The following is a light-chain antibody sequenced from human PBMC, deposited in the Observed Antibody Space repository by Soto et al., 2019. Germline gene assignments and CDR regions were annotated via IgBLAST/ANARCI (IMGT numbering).Light chain of an antibody. CDR3: QQYNNWPQT. Sequence: EIVMTQSSDTLSVSLGDSATLSCRASQSISSNLAWYQQKPGQAPRLLIYGASTRATGIPARFSGSGSETEFTLTISSLQSADFAFYYCQQYNNWPQTFGQGTKVEI. V-gene: IGKV3-15*01. CDR1: QSISSN. J-gene: IGKJ1*01. CDR2: GAS.